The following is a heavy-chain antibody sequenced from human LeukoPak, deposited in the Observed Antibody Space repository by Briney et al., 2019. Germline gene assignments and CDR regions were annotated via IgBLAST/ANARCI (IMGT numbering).Heavy chain of an antibody. CDR1: GFTFSSYA. Sequence: GGSLRLPCAASGFTFSSYAMSGGPQSPGKGLEWVSAISGSGGSTYYADSVKGRFTTSRDNSKTTLYLQMNSLRAEATAVYSCAKDLGRYYYSSGYPTAWGKGTLVTVSS. D-gene: IGHD3-22*01. V-gene: IGHV3-23*01. CDR3: AKDLGRYYYSSGYPTA. J-gene: IGHJ5*02. CDR2: ISGSGGST.